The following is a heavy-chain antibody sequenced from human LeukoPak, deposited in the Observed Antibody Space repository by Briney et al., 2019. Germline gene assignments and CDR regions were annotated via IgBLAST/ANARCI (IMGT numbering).Heavy chain of an antibody. D-gene: IGHD3-22*01. CDR1: GGSISSYY. Sequence: SETLSLTCTVSGGSISSYYWSWIRQAPGKGLEWIGYIYYSGSTNYNPSLKSRVTISVDTSKNQFSLKLSSVTAADTAVYYCASYYGYYDSSGYYYVNWFDPWGQGTLVTVSS. J-gene: IGHJ5*02. CDR2: IYYSGST. CDR3: ASYYGYYDSSGYYYVNWFDP. V-gene: IGHV4-59*08.